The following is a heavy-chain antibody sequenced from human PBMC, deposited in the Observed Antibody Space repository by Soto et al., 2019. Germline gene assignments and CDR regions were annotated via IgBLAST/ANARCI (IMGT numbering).Heavy chain of an antibody. J-gene: IGHJ4*02. V-gene: IGHV3-30-3*01. CDR3: ARETNGYSSGWSYFDY. CDR2: ILYDGSNN. D-gene: IGHD6-19*01. CDR1: GYTFTGYY. Sequence: QVQLVQSGAEVKKPGASVKVSCKASGYTFTGYYIHWVRQAPGKGLEWVAVILYDGSNNYYADSVKGRFTISRDNSKNTLYLQMNSLRAEDTAVYYCARETNGYSSGWSYFDYWGQGTLVTVSS.